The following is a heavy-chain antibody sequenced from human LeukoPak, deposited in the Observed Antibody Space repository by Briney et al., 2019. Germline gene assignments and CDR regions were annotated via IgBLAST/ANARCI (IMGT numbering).Heavy chain of an antibody. CDR3: AREGDYALYYMDV. CDR2: INPSGSST. Sequence: GASVKVSCKASGYSFTSHYMHWVRQAPGQGLAWMGLINPSGSSTLYAQKFQGRVTMTRDMSTTTDYMELSSLRSEDTAVYYCAREGDYALYYMDVWGKGTTVTVSS. V-gene: IGHV1-46*01. CDR1: GYSFTSHY. D-gene: IGHD4-17*01. J-gene: IGHJ6*03.